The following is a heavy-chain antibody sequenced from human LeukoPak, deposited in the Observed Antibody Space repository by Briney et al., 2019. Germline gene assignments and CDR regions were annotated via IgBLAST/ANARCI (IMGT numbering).Heavy chain of an antibody. CDR3: AKGYYGSGSYYFVY. J-gene: IGHJ4*02. D-gene: IGHD3-10*01. V-gene: IGHV3-23*01. CDR1: GFSFSSYA. CDR2: ISGSGGST. Sequence: GGSLRLSCAPSGFSFSSYAMSGVRQAPGKGVEGGSAISGSGGSTYYADSVKGRFTISSDNPKNTLYLQMNSLRAEDTAVYYCAKGYYGSGSYYFVYWGQGTLVTVSS.